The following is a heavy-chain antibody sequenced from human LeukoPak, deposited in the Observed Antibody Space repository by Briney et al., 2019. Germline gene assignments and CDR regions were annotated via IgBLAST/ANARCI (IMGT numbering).Heavy chain of an antibody. V-gene: IGHV4-34*01. CDR1: GGAFTGYY. D-gene: IGHD6-19*01. Sequence: SETLSLTCAGSGGAFTGYYWSWIRQPPGKGLEWIGEINHSGATNYNPSLKSRVTISVDTSKNQCSLRLTSVSAADTGVYYCATPTRGGIAVTGTFGHWGQGTQVTVSS. CDR3: ATPTRGGIAVTGTFGH. CDR2: INHSGAT. J-gene: IGHJ4*02.